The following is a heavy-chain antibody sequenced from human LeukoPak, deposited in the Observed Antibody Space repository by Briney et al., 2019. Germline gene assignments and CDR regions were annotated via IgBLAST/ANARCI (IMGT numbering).Heavy chain of an antibody. D-gene: IGHD5-18*01. J-gene: IGHJ4*02. V-gene: IGHV3-23*01. CDR2: ISGSGGST. CDR3: AKAAPGFSYVGY. CDR1: GFTFDDYA. Sequence: PGGSLRLSCAASGFTFDDYAMHWVRQAPGKGLEWVSAISGSGGSTYYADSVKGRFTISRDNSKNTLYLQMNSLRAEDTAVYYCAKAAPGFSYVGYWGQGTLVAVSS.